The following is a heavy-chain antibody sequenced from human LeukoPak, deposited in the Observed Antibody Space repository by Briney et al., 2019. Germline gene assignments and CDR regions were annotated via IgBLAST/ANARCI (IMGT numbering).Heavy chain of an antibody. CDR1: GYSISSGYY. CDR3: ARVKRGGSYFPLDY. CDR2: IYHSGST. D-gene: IGHD1-26*01. J-gene: IGHJ4*02. V-gene: IGHV4-38-2*02. Sequence: PSETLSLTCTVSGYSISSGYYWGWIRQPPGKGLEWIGSIYHSGSTNYNPSLKSRVTISVDTSKSQFSLKLSSVTAADTAVYYCARVKRGGSYFPLDYWGQGTLVTVSS.